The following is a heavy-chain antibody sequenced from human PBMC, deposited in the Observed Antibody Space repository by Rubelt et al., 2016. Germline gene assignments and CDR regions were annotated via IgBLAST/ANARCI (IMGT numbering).Heavy chain of an antibody. J-gene: IGHJ4*02. Sequence: GKGLEWIGHIYYSGSTNYNPSLKSRVTISVDTPKNQFSLKLSSVTAADTAVYYCARSYYDFWSGYGPFDYWGQGTLVTVSS. D-gene: IGHD3-3*01. CDR2: IYYSGST. V-gene: IGHV4-59*13. CDR3: ARSYYDFWSGYGPFDY.